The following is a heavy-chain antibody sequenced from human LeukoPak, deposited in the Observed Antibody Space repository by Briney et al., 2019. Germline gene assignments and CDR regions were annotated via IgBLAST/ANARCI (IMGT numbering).Heavy chain of an antibody. J-gene: IGHJ4*02. CDR3: AREILAPGKTHDY. Sequence: QSGGSLRLSCVASQFTFNKYSMHWVRQAAGKGLVWVSRINDDGRATFYADSVKGRFTISRDNAKNTLFLQIDSLRAEDTAVYYCAREILAPGKTHDYWGQGTLVTVSS. V-gene: IGHV3-74*01. CDR2: INDDGRAT. CDR1: QFTFNKYS.